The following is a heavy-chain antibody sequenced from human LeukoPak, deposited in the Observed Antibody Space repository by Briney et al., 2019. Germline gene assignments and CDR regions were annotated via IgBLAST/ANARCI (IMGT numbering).Heavy chain of an antibody. V-gene: IGHV3-23*01. D-gene: IGHD6-19*01. CDR1: GFTFSTYA. Sequence: GGSLRLSCAASGFTFSTYAMSWVRQAPGKGLEWVSTVSTTGGSTYYADSVKGRFTISRDNSKDTLYLQMNSLRAEDTAVYYCAKCSGWFVRGKDYYYYYMDVWGKGTTVTVSS. CDR2: VSTTGGST. CDR3: AKCSGWFVRGKDYYYYYMDV. J-gene: IGHJ6*03.